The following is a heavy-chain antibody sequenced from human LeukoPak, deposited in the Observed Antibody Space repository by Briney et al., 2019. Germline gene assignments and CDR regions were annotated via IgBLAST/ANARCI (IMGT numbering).Heavy chain of an antibody. Sequence: KPSETLSLTCAVYGGSFSDYYWSWIRQPPGKGLEWIGEINHSGSTNYNPSLKSRVTISVDTSKNQFSLKLSSVTAADTAVYYCARGGGRYYYGSGKWFDPWGQGTLVTVSS. CDR2: INHSGST. CDR3: ARGGGRYYYGSGKWFDP. D-gene: IGHD3-10*01. V-gene: IGHV4-34*01. J-gene: IGHJ5*02. CDR1: GGSFSDYY.